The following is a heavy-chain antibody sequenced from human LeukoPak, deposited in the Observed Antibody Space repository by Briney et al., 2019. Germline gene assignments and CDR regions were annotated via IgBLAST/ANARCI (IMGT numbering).Heavy chain of an antibody. CDR3: ARGSSMIVVAIEY. J-gene: IGHJ4*02. CDR1: GSSISSYY. D-gene: IGHD3-22*01. V-gene: IGHV4-59*01. Sequence: PSETLSLTCTVSGSSISSYYWSWIRQPPGKGLEWIGYIYYSGSTNYNPSLKSRVTVSVDTSKNQFSLKLSSVTAADTAVYYCARGSSMIVVAIEYWGQGTLVTVSS. CDR2: IYYSGST.